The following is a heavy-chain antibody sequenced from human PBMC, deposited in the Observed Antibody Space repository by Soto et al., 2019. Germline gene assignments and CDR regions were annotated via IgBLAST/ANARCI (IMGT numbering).Heavy chain of an antibody. CDR1: GFTFRSYA. CDR3: AKIESRFFYDSTGYYPFDY. J-gene: IGHJ4*02. V-gene: IGHV3-23*01. CDR2: ISGSGIST. D-gene: IGHD3-22*01. Sequence: GGSLRLSCAASGFTFRSYAMSWVRQAPGKGLEWVSGISGSGISTHYADSVKGRFTVSRDNSKNTLYLQVNSLRAEDTAVYYCAKIESRFFYDSTGYYPFDYWGQGTLVIVSS.